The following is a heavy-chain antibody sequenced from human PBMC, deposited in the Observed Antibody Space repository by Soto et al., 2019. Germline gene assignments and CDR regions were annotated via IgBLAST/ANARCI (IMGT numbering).Heavy chain of an antibody. CDR3: TRHPDRQEKVTWFDP. V-gene: IGHV4-34*01. CDR1: GGSFSGYY. CDR2: INHSGST. J-gene: IGHJ5*02. Sequence: SETLSLTCAVYGGSFSGYYWSWIRQPPGKGLEWIGEINHSGSTYYNPSLKSRVTISVDTSKNQFSLKLVSVTAADTAVYYCTRHPDRQEKVTWFDPWGQGTLVTVSS. D-gene: IGHD4-4*01.